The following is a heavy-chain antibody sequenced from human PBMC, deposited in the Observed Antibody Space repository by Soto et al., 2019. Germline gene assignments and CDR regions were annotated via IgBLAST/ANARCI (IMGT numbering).Heavy chain of an antibody. CDR3: ASRDSGRSVDY. V-gene: IGHV4-28*01. CDR2: IYYSGST. Sequence: QVQLQESGPGLVKPSDTLSLTCAVSGYSISNGNWWGWIRQPPGKGLEWIAYIYYSGSTYYNPSPESGVSTSVDTSKTQFSLKLSSVPAVDTAVYFCASRDSGRSVDYWGQGPLVTVSS. D-gene: IGHD1-26*01. J-gene: IGHJ4*02. CDR1: GYSISNGNW.